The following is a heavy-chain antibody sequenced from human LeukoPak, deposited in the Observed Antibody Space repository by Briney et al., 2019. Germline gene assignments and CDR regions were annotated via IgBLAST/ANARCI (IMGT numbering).Heavy chain of an antibody. Sequence: ASVKVSCKVSGYTLTELSMHWVRQAPGNGLEWMGGFDPEDGETIYAQKFQGRVTMTEDTSTDTAYMELSSLRSEDTAVYYCASILVGELLYDAFDIWGQGTMVTVSS. CDR2: FDPEDGET. CDR1: GYTLTELS. V-gene: IGHV1-24*01. CDR3: ASILVGELLYDAFDI. D-gene: IGHD3-10*01. J-gene: IGHJ3*02.